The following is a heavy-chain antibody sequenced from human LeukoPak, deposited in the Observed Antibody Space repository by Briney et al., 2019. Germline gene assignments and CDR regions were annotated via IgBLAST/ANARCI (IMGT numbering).Heavy chain of an antibody. CDR3: ASDHYNWNYLLPSNY. CDR2: ISAYNGNT. CDR1: GYTFTSYG. J-gene: IGHJ4*02. D-gene: IGHD1-7*01. V-gene: IGHV1-18*01. Sequence: ASVKVSCKASGYTFTSYGSSWVRQAPGQGLEWMGWISAYNGNTNYAQKLQGRVTMTTDTSTSTAYMELRSLRSDDTAVYYCASDHYNWNYLLPSNYWGQGTLVTVSS.